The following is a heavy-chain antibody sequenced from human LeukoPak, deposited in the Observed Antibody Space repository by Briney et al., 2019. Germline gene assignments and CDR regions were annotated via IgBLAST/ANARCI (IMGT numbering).Heavy chain of an antibody. J-gene: IGHJ4*02. CDR2: INSDGTNT. CDR3: ARGGSSRYTISY. Sequence: GGSLRLSCAASLFTSRTYWMHSVRESAGPGLVGVSRINSDGTNTTYADSVKGRFTISRDNAKNTLYVQMNSLRAEDTAVYYCARGGSSRYTISYWGQGTLVTVSS. D-gene: IGHD6-13*01. CDR1: LFTSRTYW. V-gene: IGHV3-74*01.